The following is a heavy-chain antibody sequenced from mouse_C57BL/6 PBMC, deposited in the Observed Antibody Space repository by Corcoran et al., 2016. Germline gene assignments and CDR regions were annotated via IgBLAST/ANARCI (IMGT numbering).Heavy chain of an antibody. CDR2: IYPRSGNT. J-gene: IGHJ4*01. V-gene: IGHV1-81*01. CDR1: GYTFTSYG. D-gene: IGHD2-3*01. Sequence: QVQLQQSGAELARPGASVKLSCKASGYTFTSYGISWVKQRTGQGLEWIGEIYPRSGNTYYNEKFKGKATLTADKSSSTAYMELRSLTSEDSAVYFCARCVNDGYYVYYAMDYWGQGTSVTVSS. CDR3: ARCVNDGYYVYYAMDY.